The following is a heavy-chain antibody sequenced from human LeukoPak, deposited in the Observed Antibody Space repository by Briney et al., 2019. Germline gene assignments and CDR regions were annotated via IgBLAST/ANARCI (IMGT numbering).Heavy chain of an antibody. V-gene: IGHV4-34*01. D-gene: IGHD6-19*01. Sequence: SEALSLTCAVHGGSFSGYYWSWIRQPPGKGLEWSGEINHSGSTKYNPSLKSRVTISVDTSKNQFSLKLSAVTAADTAVNYCARGYGGQQWLVSQSGYYYGMDVWGQGTTVTVSS. CDR2: INHSGST. J-gene: IGHJ6*02. CDR3: ARGYGGQQWLVSQSGYYYGMDV. CDR1: GGSFSGYY.